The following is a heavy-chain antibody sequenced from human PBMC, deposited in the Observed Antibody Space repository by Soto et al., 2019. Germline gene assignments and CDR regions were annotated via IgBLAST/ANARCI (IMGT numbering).Heavy chain of an antibody. J-gene: IGHJ4*02. V-gene: IGHV3-30-3*01. D-gene: IGHD3-3*01. Sequence: PXGSLRLSCAASGFTFSSYAMHWVRQAPGKGLEWVAVISYDGSNKYYADSVKGRFTISRDNSKNTLYLQMNSLRAEDTAVYYCARDSTNYDFWSGYPIDWGQGTLVTVSS. CDR1: GFTFSSYA. CDR2: ISYDGSNK. CDR3: ARDSTNYDFWSGYPID.